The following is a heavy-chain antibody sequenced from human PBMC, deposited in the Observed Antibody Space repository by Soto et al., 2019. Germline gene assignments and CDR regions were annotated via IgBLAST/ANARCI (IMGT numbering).Heavy chain of an antibody. CDR3: ARSGDNYNRLDY. CDR1: GFTFTSYE. V-gene: IGHV3-48*03. D-gene: IGHD1-1*01. Sequence: GGSLRLSCAASGFTFTSYEFNWVRQAPGKGLEWISYIGTSDTNIYYADSVKGRFTVSRDNAKNSLYLQMNSLRAEDTAIYYCARSGDNYNRLDYWGQGTPVTVSS. CDR2: IGTSDTNI. J-gene: IGHJ4*02.